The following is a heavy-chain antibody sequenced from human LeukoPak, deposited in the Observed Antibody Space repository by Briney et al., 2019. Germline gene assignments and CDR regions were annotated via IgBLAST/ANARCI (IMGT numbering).Heavy chain of an antibody. V-gene: IGHV3-48*03. CDR1: GFTFSSYE. J-gene: IGHJ3*02. CDR2: ISSSGSTI. CDR3: AREEISRIFLPNTAAFDI. D-gene: IGHD3-3*02. Sequence: GGSLRLSCAASGFTFSSYEMNWVRQAPGKGLEWVSYISSSGSTIYYADSVKGRFTISRDNAKNSLYLQMNSLRAEATALYYCAREEISRIFLPNTAAFDIWGQGTMVTVSS.